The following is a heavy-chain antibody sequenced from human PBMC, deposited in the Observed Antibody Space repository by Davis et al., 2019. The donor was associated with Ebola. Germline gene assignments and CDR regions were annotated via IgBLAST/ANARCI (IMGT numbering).Heavy chain of an antibody. CDR1: GYSFTDDG. Sequence: AASVKVSCKASGYSFTDDGISWVRQAPGQGLEWMGIINPSGGSTSYAQKFQGRVTMTRDTSTSTVYMELSSLRSEDTAVYYCARGWGAMVVTATHFDYWGQGTLVTVSS. V-gene: IGHV1-46*01. CDR3: ARGWGAMVVTATHFDY. J-gene: IGHJ4*02. D-gene: IGHD2-21*02. CDR2: INPSGGST.